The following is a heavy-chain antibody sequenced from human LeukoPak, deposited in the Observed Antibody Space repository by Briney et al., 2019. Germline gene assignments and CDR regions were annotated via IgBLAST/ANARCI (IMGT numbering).Heavy chain of an antibody. J-gene: IGHJ5*02. Sequence: SLTLSLTCTVSGGSISSGGYYWSWIRQHPGKGLEWIGYIYYSGSTYYNPSLKSRVTISVDTSKNQFSLKLSSVTAADTAVYYCARGPMVRGVYYFDPWGQGTLVTVSS. CDR1: GGSISSGGYY. CDR2: IYYSGST. V-gene: IGHV4-31*03. CDR3: ARGPMVRGVYYFDP. D-gene: IGHD3-10*01.